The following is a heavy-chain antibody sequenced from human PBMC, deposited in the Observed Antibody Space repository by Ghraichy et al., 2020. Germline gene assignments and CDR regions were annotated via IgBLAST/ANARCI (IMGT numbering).Heavy chain of an antibody. J-gene: IGHJ4*02. Sequence: GGSLRLSCAASGFTFDDYAMHWVRQAPGKGLEWVSGISWNSGSICYADSVKGRFTISRDNAKNSLYLQMNSLRAEDTALYYCATESLGMFDYWGQGTLVTVSS. V-gene: IGHV3-9*01. CDR3: ATESLGMFDY. CDR2: ISWNSGSI. CDR1: GFTFDDYA.